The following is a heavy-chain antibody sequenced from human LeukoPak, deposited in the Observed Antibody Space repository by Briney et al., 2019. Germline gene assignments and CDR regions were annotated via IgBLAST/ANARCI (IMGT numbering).Heavy chain of an antibody. CDR3: AKDISHYDRGTAFDI. CDR1: GFTFDDYA. Sequence: PGRSLRLSCAASGFTFDDYAMHWVRQAPGKGLEWVSGISWNSGSIGYADSVKGRFTISRDNAKNSLYLQMNSLRAEDTALYYCAKDISHYDRGTAFDIWGQGTMVTVSS. V-gene: IGHV3-9*01. D-gene: IGHD3-22*01. J-gene: IGHJ3*02. CDR2: ISWNSGSI.